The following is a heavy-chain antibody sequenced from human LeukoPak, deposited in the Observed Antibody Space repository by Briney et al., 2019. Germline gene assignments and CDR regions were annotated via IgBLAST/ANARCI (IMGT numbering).Heavy chain of an antibody. J-gene: IGHJ4*02. CDR2: IYTSGST. D-gene: IGHD3-22*01. Sequence: SETLSLTCTVSGGSISSYYWSWIRQPAGKELEWIGRIYTSGSTNYNPSLKSRVTMSVDTSKNQFSLKLSSVTAADTAVYYCASSSHYYDSSGYGYWGQGTLVTVSS. V-gene: IGHV4-4*07. CDR1: GGSISSYY. CDR3: ASSSHYYDSSGYGY.